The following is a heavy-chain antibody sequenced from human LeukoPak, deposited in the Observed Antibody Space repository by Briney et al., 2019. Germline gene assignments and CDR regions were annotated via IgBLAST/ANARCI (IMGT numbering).Heavy chain of an antibody. J-gene: IGHJ3*02. CDR3: ARPYNWNPGAFDI. CDR1: GFSFSSYV. Sequence: GGSLRLSCAASGFSFSSYVMSWVRQAPGKGLEWVSGISGSSGSTYYADSVKGRFTISRDNPKNTLYLQMNSLRAEDTAVYYCARPYNWNPGAFDIWGQGTMVTVSS. V-gene: IGHV3-23*01. D-gene: IGHD1-20*01. CDR2: ISGSSGST.